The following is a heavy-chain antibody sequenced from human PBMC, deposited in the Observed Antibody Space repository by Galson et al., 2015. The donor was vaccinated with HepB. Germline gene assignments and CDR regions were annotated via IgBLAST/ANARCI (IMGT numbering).Heavy chain of an antibody. J-gene: IGHJ6*02. CDR2: ISSSGSTI. V-gene: IGHV3-48*03. D-gene: IGHD3-3*01. CDR3: ARLVGGVVIMRDSYGMDV. CDR1: GFTFSSYE. Sequence: SLRLSCAASGFTFSSYEMNWVRQAPGKGLEWVSYISSSGSTIYYADSVKGRFTISRDNAKNSLYLQMNSLRAEDTAVYYCARLVGGVVIMRDSYGMDVWGQGTTVTVSS.